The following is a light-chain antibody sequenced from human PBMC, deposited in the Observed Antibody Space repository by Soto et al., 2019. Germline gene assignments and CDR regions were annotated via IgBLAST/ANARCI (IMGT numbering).Light chain of an antibody. V-gene: IGLV2-8*01. CDR3: TSYGGRDNLI. Sequence: QSALTQPPSASGSPGQSVTISCTGTSSDIGAYNYVSWFQQHPGEAPKLIISEVNKRTSGVPNRFSGSKSGNTASLTVSGLQAEDEADYYCTSYGGRDNLIFGGGTKLTVL. CDR1: SSDIGAYNY. CDR2: EVN. J-gene: IGLJ2*01.